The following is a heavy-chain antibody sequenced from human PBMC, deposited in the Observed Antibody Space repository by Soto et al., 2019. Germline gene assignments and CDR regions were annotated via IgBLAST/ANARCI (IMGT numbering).Heavy chain of an antibody. CDR3: ARDSWVFGVDY. V-gene: IGHV3-11*01. Sequence: QVQLVESGGGLVKPGGSLRLSCAASGFTLRDYYMSWIRQAPGKGLEWVSYISSSGETIYYADSVKGRFTISRDSAKNSLSLQMNSLRAEETAVYYCARDSWVFGVDYWGQGYLVTVSS. J-gene: IGHJ4*02. CDR2: ISSSGETI. CDR1: GFTLRDYY. D-gene: IGHD3-3*01.